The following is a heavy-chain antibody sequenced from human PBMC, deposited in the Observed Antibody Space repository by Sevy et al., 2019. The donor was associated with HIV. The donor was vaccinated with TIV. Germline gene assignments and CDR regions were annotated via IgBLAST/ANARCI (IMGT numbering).Heavy chain of an antibody. J-gene: IGHJ4*02. CDR1: GFTFGDYC. Sequence: GGCLRLSCTVSGFTFGDYCMSWVRQAPGKGLEWVAFLKSKAHGGTLDYAASVKGRFTISRDDSKNIAHLQMNDLRTDDTAIYYCTRWQGAQSIFDYWGQGALVTVSS. CDR2: LKSKAHGGTL. CDR3: TRWQGAQSIFDY. D-gene: IGHD1-26*01. V-gene: IGHV3-49*04.